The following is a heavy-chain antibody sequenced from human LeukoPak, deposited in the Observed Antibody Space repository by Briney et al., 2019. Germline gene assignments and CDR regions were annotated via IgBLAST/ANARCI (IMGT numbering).Heavy chain of an antibody. V-gene: IGHV1-2*02. CDR3: ARTNYDFWSGYYPD. CDR1: GYTFTGYY. J-gene: IGHJ4*02. D-gene: IGHD3-3*01. CDR2: TNPNSGGT. Sequence: ASVKVSCKASGYTFTGYYMHWVRQAPGQGLEWMGWTNPNSGGTNYAQKFQGRVTMTRDTSISTAYMELSRLRSDDTAVYYCARTNYDFWSGYYPDWGQGTLVTVSS.